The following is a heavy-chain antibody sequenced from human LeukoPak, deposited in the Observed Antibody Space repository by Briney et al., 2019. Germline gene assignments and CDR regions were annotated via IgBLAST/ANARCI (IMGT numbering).Heavy chain of an antibody. CDR1: GYSISSGYY. Sequence: SETLSLTCTVSGYSISSGYYWGWIRQPPGKWLEWIGSIYHSGSTYYNPSLKSRVTISVDTSKNQFSLKLSSVTAADTAVYYCARGYSGYSGYWGQGTLVTVSS. V-gene: IGHV4-38-2*02. CDR2: IYHSGST. CDR3: ARGYSGYSGY. D-gene: IGHD5-12*01. J-gene: IGHJ4*02.